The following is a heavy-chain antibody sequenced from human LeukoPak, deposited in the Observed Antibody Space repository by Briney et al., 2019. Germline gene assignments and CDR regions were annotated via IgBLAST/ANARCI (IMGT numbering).Heavy chain of an antibody. CDR3: ARIIVGATFDY. CDR2: IYYSGGT. CDR1: GGSISSGAYY. D-gene: IGHD1-26*01. V-gene: IGHV4-31*03. J-gene: IGHJ4*02. Sequence: SQTLSLTCTVSGGSISSGAYYWSWIRQHPAKGLEWIGYIYYSGGTYYNPSLKSRLTISVHTSKNQFSLNLSSVTAADTAVYYCARIIVGATFDYWGQGTLVTVSP.